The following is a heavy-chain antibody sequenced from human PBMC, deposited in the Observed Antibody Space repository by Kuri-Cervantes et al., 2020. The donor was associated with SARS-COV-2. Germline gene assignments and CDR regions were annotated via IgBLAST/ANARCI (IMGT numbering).Heavy chain of an antibody. D-gene: IGHD3-10*01. J-gene: IGHJ6*02. Sequence: SVKVSCKASGGTFSSYAISWVRQAPGQGLEWMGGIIPIFGTASYAQKFQGRATITADKSTSTAYMELSSLRSEDTAVYYCAREGAGTLYTSRYYGMDVWGQGTTATVSS. CDR3: AREGAGTLYTSRYYGMDV. V-gene: IGHV1-69*06. CDR1: GGTFSSYA. CDR2: IIPIFGTA.